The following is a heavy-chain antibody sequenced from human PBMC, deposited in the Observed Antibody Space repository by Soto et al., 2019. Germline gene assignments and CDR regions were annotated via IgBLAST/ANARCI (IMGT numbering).Heavy chain of an antibody. CDR1: GFTLSSYG. Sequence: EVQLVESGGGLVKPGGSLRLSGAASGFTLSSYGMNWVRQAPGKGLEWVSSISSSSSYIYYADSVKGRFTISRDNAKNSLYLQMNSLRAEDTAVYYCAREKYCSGGSCYPEDAFDIWGQGTMVTVSS. CDR3: AREKYCSGGSCYPEDAFDI. V-gene: IGHV3-21*01. D-gene: IGHD2-15*01. CDR2: ISSSSSYI. J-gene: IGHJ3*02.